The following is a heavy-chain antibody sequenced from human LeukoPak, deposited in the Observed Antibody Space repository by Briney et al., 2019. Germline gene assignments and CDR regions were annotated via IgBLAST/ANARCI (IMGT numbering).Heavy chain of an antibody. Sequence: GGSLRLSCAASGFTFSSYWMSWVRQAPGKGLEWVSSISSSSSYIYYADSVKGRFTISRDNAKNSLYLQMNSLRAEDTAVYYCARDEFNYYMDVWGKGTTVTVSS. V-gene: IGHV3-21*01. CDR2: ISSSSSYI. CDR3: ARDEFNYYMDV. J-gene: IGHJ6*03. CDR1: GFTFSSYW.